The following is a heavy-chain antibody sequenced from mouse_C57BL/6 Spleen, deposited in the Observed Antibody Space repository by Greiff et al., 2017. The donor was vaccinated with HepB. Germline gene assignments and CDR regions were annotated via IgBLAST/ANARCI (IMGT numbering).Heavy chain of an antibody. D-gene: IGHD1-1*01. V-gene: IGHV1-81*01. Sequence: QVHVKQSGAELARPGASVKLSCKASGYTFTSYGISWVKQRTGQGLEWIGEIYPRSGNTYYNEKFKGKATLTADKSSSTAYMELRSLTSEDSAVYFCASPPLGSRGYLDYWGQGTTLTVSS. CDR3: ASPPLGSRGYLDY. CDR2: IYPRSGNT. CDR1: GYTFTSYG. J-gene: IGHJ2*01.